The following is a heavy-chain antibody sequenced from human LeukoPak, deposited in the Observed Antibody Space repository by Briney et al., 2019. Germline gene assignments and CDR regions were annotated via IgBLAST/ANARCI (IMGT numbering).Heavy chain of an antibody. Sequence: GGPLRLSCAASGFIFSNYGMTWVRQAPGKGLEWVANIKQDGSEKYYVDSVKGRFTISRDNAKNSLYLQMNSLRAEDTAVYYCAREVGYWFDPWGQGTLVTVSS. J-gene: IGHJ5*02. CDR2: IKQDGSEK. CDR1: GFIFSNYG. D-gene: IGHD1-26*01. CDR3: AREVGYWFDP. V-gene: IGHV3-7*01.